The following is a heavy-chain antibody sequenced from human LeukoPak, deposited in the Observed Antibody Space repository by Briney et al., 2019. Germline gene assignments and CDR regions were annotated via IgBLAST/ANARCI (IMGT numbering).Heavy chain of an antibody. CDR2: ISAYNGKT. Sequence: ASVKVSCKASGYTFTSYGISWVRQAPGQGLEWMRWISAYNGKTNYAQKLQGRVTMTTDTSASTAYMELRSLRSDDTAVYYCARDQDIVVVVATGGWFDPWGQGTLVTVSS. CDR3: ARDQDIVVVVATGGWFDP. CDR1: GYTFTSYG. J-gene: IGHJ5*02. D-gene: IGHD2-15*01. V-gene: IGHV1-18*01.